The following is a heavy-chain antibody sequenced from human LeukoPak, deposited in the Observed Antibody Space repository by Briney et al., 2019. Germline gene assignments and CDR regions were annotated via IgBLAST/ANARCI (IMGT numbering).Heavy chain of an antibody. V-gene: IGHV4-38-2*01. CDR2: IYHTGSA. J-gene: IGHJ4*02. CDR3: ARYCTSTTCILRGFDY. Sequence: SETLSLTCSVSGYSFTSGHYWGWIRQPPGKGLEWIANIYHTGSAHYNPSLRSRVTISVDTSTNQFSLKLSSVTAADTAVYYCARYCTSTTCILRGFDYWGQGTLVTVSS. CDR1: GYSFTSGHY. D-gene: IGHD2-2*01.